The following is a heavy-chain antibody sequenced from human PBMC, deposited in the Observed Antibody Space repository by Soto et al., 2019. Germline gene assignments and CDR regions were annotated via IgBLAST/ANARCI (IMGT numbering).Heavy chain of an antibody. CDR2: IWFDGSST. V-gene: IGHV3-33*01. CDR1: GFAFGSYG. Sequence: ESGGGVVQPGKSLRLSCAASGFAFGSYGMHWVRQTPGKGLEWVALIWFDGSSTHYGDSVKGRFTISRDNSKNTLYLQMDSLRAEDTAVYFCVSLSAPTEYWGQGTVVTVSS. D-gene: IGHD2-15*01. J-gene: IGHJ4*02. CDR3: VSLSAPTEY.